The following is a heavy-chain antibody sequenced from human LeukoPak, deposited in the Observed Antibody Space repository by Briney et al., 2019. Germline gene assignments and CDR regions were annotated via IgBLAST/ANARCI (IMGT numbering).Heavy chain of an antibody. J-gene: IGHJ6*02. CDR3: VRAARESPDNYYNGLDA. V-gene: IGHV3-72*01. CDR1: GFTFSDHY. CDR2: TRNKPKSYTT. Sequence: GGSLRLSCAASGFTFSDHYMDWVRQAPGKGLEWVGRTRNKPKSYTTEYATSVKGRFTISRDDSKNSLFLQMNSLTNEDTAVYYCVRAARESPDNYYNGLDAWGQGTTVTVSS.